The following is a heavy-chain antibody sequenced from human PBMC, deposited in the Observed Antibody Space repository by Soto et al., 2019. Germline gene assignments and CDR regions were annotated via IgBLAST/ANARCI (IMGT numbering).Heavy chain of an antibody. CDR2: INSDGSHT. CDR3: AKEGAYGDYAGENWFDS. CDR1: GFTFFAYW. Sequence: EVQLVESGGGLVQPGGSLRLSCAASGFTFFAYWIHWVRQVPGKGLVWVSRINSDGSHTSYADSVRGRFTSSRDNSKNTVYLQMNSLTAEDTAVYYCAKEGAYGDYAGENWFDSWGQGSLVTVSS. D-gene: IGHD4-17*01. V-gene: IGHV3-74*01. J-gene: IGHJ5*01.